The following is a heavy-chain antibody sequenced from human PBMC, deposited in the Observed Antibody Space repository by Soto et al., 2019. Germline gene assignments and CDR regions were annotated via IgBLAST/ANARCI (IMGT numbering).Heavy chain of an antibody. Sequence: SETLSLTCAVYGGSFSGYYWTWIRQPPGTGLEWIGEINHSGSANYNPSLKSRVTISVDTSKNQFSLKLTSVTAADTAVYYCARDKITGLFDYWGQGTLVTVAS. J-gene: IGHJ4*02. D-gene: IGHD2-8*02. V-gene: IGHV4-34*01. CDR3: ARDKITGLFDY. CDR1: GGSFSGYY. CDR2: INHSGSA.